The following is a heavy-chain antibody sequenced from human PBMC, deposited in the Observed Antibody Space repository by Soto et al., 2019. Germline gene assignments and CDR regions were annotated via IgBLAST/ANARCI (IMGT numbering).Heavy chain of an antibody. V-gene: IGHV1-58*01. CDR3: GVYDFWTGYYKPRNYYHGMDV. CDR1: GFTFTSSA. D-gene: IGHD3-3*01. CDR2: IVVGSGNT. Sequence: GASVKVSCKASGFTFTSSAVQWVRQARGQRLEWIGWIVVGSGNTNYAQKFQERVTITRDMSTSTAYMELSSLRSEDTAVYYCGVYDFWTGYYKPRNYYHGMDVWG. J-gene: IGHJ6*02.